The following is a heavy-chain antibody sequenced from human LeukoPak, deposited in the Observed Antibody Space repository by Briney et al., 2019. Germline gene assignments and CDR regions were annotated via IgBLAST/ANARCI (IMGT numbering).Heavy chain of an antibody. CDR2: IYPGDSDT. Sequence: PGESLQISCKGSGYIFTSYWIGWVRQMPGKGLEWMGIIYPGDSDTRYSPSFQGQVTISADKSISTAYLQWSSLKASDTAMYYCATAAAGTQSYYYYMDVWGKGTTVTVSS. CDR3: ATAAAGTQSYYYYMDV. D-gene: IGHD6-13*01. V-gene: IGHV5-51*01. J-gene: IGHJ6*03. CDR1: GYIFTSYW.